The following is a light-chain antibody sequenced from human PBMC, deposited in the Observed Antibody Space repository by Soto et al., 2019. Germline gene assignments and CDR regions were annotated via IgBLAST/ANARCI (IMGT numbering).Light chain of an antibody. CDR1: QSVRSN. CDR3: QHYNNWHPWT. V-gene: IGKV3-15*01. J-gene: IGKJ1*01. Sequence: ILMTQSPSTLAVSPGERVTLSCRVSQSVRSNLAWYQQRPGRAPRLLIYGASSRATGIPARFTGSGSGTEFTLTISSLQYEDFAVYYCQHYNNWHPWTFGQGTKVDIK. CDR2: GAS.